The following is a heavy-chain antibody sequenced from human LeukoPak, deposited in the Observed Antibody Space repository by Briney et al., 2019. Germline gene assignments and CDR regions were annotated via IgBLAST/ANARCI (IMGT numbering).Heavy chain of an antibody. Sequence: GGSLRLSCAASGFTFSSYEMNWARQAPGKGLEWVSYISSSGSTIYYADSVKGRFTISRDNAKNSLYLQMNSLRAEDTAVYYCAELGITMIGGVWGKGTTVTISS. CDR1: GFTFSSYE. V-gene: IGHV3-48*03. D-gene: IGHD3-10*02. CDR3: AELGITMIGGV. CDR2: ISSSGSTI. J-gene: IGHJ6*04.